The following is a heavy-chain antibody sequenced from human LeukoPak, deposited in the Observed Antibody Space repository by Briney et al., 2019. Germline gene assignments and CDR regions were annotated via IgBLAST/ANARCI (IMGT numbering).Heavy chain of an antibody. J-gene: IGHJ6*03. CDR3: ARGLVVGKVYYYYYMDV. CDR2: INHSGST. D-gene: IGHD3-22*01. Sequence: SETLSLTCAVYGGSFSGYYWSWIRQPPGKGLEWIGEINHSGSTNYNPSLKCRVTISVDTSKNQFSLKLSSVTAADTAVYFCARGLVVGKVYYYYYMDVWGKGTTVTVSS. V-gene: IGHV4-34*01. CDR1: GGSFSGYY.